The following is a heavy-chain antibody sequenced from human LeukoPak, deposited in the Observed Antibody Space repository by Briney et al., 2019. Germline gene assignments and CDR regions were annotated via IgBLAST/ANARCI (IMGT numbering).Heavy chain of an antibody. J-gene: IGHJ4*02. CDR1: GFIFGDYA. V-gene: IGHV3-30*04. Sequence: GGSLRLSCAASGFIFGDYAMHWVRQAPGKGLEWVAAIAFDDTDRYYIDSVKGRFTISRDDSKNTLYLHMTSLRAEDTAVYYCTNSDDYGDYWGQGTLVTVSS. CDR2: IAFDDTDR. CDR3: TNSDDYGDY.